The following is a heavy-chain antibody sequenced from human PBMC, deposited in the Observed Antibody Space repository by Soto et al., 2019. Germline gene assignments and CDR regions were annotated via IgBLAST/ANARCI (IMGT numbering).Heavy chain of an antibody. V-gene: IGHV6-1*01. CDR1: GDSVSSNSAA. D-gene: IGHD3-10*01. CDR2: TYYRSKWYN. Sequence: SQTLSLTCAISGDSVSSNSAAWNWIRQSPSRGLEWLGRTYYRSKWYNDYAVSVKSRITINPDTSKNQFSLQLNSVTPEDTAVYYCARISRGVRGVTKTHYYYYGMDVWGQGTTVTVSS. J-gene: IGHJ6*02. CDR3: ARISRGVRGVTKTHYYYYGMDV.